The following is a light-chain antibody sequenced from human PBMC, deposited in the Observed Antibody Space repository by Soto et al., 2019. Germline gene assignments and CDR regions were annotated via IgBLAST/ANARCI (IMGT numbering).Light chain of an antibody. Sequence: EIVMTQSPATLSVSPGERVTLSCRASQSVSSNLAWYQQKPGQAPRLLIYGASTRATGIPARFSGSGSGTDFTLTISSLQSEDFAVYYCHQYNNWPLTFGGGTKVDIK. CDR3: HQYNNWPLT. J-gene: IGKJ4*01. CDR1: QSVSSN. V-gene: IGKV3-15*01. CDR2: GAS.